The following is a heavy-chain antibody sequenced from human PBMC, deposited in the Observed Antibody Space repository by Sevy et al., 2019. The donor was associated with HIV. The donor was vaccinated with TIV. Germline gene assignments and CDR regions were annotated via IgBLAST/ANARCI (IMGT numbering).Heavy chain of an antibody. CDR1: GFTFSDYD. CDR3: AKNRPPGGSSFSRNGMDV. Sequence: GGSLRLSCAASGFTFSDYDMHWVRQAPGKGLEWVAIISYDGNYREYADSVRGRFSMSRDNSKNTMHLQLSGLSIEDTPVYYGAKNRPPGGSSFSRNGMDVWGRGTTVTVSS. V-gene: IGHV3-30*18. J-gene: IGHJ6*02. D-gene: IGHD3-16*01. CDR2: ISYDGNYR.